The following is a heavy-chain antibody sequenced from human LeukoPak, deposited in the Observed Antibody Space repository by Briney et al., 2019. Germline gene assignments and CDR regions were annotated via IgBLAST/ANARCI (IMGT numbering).Heavy chain of an antibody. D-gene: IGHD3-22*01. CDR3: ARDSVKDTSGFYWYFDL. CDR2: IYKDGTT. J-gene: IGHJ2*01. Sequence: SETLSLTCTVSGGSISSGNYFWTWIRPPAGKGLEWLGRIYKDGTTNYNPSLKSRVTISIDTSKNAFSLKVTSVTAADTAVYFCARDSVKDTSGFYWYFDLWGRGTLVTVSS. CDR1: GGSISSGNYF. V-gene: IGHV4-61*02.